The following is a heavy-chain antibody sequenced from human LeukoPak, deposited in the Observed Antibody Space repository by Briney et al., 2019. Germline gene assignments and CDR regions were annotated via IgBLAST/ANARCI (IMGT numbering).Heavy chain of an antibody. CDR3: ARDGTILTGSLYYYYGMDV. V-gene: IGHV3-48*03. Sequence: GGSLRLSCAASGFTFSSYEMNWVRQAPGKGLEWVSYISSSGSTIYYADSVKGRFTISRDNAKNSLYLQMNSLRAEDTAVYYCARDGTILTGSLYYYYGMDVWGQGTTVTVSS. CDR1: GFTFSSYE. D-gene: IGHD3-9*01. CDR2: ISSSGSTI. J-gene: IGHJ6*02.